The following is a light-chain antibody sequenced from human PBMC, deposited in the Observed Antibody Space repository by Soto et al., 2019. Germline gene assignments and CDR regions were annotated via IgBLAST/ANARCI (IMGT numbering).Light chain of an antibody. J-gene: IGKJ1*01. CDR1: QTISSW. CDR3: QHYNSYSEA. CDR2: KAS. V-gene: IGKV1-5*03. Sequence: DIQMTQSPSTLSGSVGDRVSITCLPSQTISSWLAWYQQKPGKAPKLLIYKASTLKSGVPSRFSGSGSGTEFTLTISSLQPDDFATYYCQHYNSYSEAFGQGTKV.